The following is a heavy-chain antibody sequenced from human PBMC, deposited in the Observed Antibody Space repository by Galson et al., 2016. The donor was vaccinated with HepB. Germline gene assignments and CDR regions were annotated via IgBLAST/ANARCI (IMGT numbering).Heavy chain of an antibody. D-gene: IGHD6-19*01. Sequence: SLRLSCAASGFTVSSNYMGWVRQAPGKGLEWVSVIYSGGSTYYADSVKGRFTISRDNSKNTLYLQMNSLRAEDTAVYYCAKNNGWYGKGCFDHWGRGILVTVSS. CDR1: GFTVSSNY. CDR2: IYSGGST. J-gene: IGHJ2*01. CDR3: AKNNGWYGKGCFDH. V-gene: IGHV3-66*01.